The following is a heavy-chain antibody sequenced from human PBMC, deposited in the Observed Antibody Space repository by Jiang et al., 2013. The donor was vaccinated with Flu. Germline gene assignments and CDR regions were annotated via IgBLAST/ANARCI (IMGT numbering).Heavy chain of an antibody. CDR2: LYYSGST. Sequence: TVSGGSINSYYWSWIRQPPGTGLEWIGYLYYSGSTKYNPSLKSRVTISVDTSKNQFSLKLSSVTAADTAVYYCARVAIGSGSHPLNWGQGTLVTVSS. CDR3: ARVAIGSGSHPLN. J-gene: IGHJ4*02. CDR1: GGSINSYY. D-gene: IGHD3-10*01. V-gene: IGHV4-59*01.